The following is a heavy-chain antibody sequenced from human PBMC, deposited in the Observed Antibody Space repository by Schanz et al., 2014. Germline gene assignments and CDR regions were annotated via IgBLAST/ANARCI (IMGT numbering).Heavy chain of an antibody. V-gene: IGHV3-48*01. D-gene: IGHD1-26*01. CDR3: ARDHTTESYYSAGPPIDY. CDR2: ISSSSSTR. J-gene: IGHJ4*02. CDR1: GFTFSGYS. Sequence: EVQLMESGGGLVKPGGSLRLSCAASGFTFSGYSMNWVRQAPGKGLEWVSYISSSSSTRYYADSVKGRFTISRDNSKNTLFLQMNSLRAEDTAVYYCARDHTTESYYSAGPPIDYWGQGTLLTVSS.